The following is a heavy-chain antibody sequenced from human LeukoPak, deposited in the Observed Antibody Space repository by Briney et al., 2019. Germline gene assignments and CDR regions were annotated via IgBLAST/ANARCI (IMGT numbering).Heavy chain of an antibody. V-gene: IGHV4-34*01. CDR2: IHRSGGT. D-gene: IGHD2-21*02. CDR1: GGSFSGYY. Sequence: PSETLSLTCAVYGGSFSGYYWSWIRQSPGKGLEWIGEIHRSGGTNYSPSFKSRVSMSVDTSKKQFSLKLSSVTAADTAIYYCARFLAYCGGDCSNWYFDVWGHGTPVTVSS. CDR3: ARFLAYCGGDCSNWYFDV. J-gene: IGHJ2*01.